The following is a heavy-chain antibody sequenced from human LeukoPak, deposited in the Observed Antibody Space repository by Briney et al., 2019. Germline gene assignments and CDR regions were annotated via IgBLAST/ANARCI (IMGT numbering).Heavy chain of an antibody. V-gene: IGHV3-30*02. D-gene: IGHD5-24*01. CDR1: GFTFNRNA. CDR2: INSGGTYK. CDR3: ANVEDNYAFDI. Sequence: GSLLLSCAASGFTFNRNAMHWVRQAPGKGLEGVAFINSGGTYKFYADSVKGRFTISRDNSKNTLYLQMNSLRTEDTAVYYCANVEDNYAFDIWGQGTMVTVSS. J-gene: IGHJ3*02.